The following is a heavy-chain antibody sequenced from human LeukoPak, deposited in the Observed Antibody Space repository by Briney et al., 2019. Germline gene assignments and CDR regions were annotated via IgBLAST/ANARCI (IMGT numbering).Heavy chain of an antibody. CDR3: ARSLYYYDSSGLHDAFDI. V-gene: IGHV1-2*02. D-gene: IGHD3-22*01. J-gene: IGHJ3*02. CDR1: GYTFTGYY. Sequence: ASVKVSCKASGYTFTGYYMHWVRQAPGQGLEWMGWINPNSGGTNYAQKFQGRVTMTRGTSISTAYMELSRLGSDDTAVYYCARSLYYYDSSGLHDAFDIWGQGTMVTVSS. CDR2: INPNSGGT.